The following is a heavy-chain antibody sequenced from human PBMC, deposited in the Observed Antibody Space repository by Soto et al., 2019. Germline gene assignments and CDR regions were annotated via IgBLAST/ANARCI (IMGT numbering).Heavy chain of an antibody. V-gene: IGHV4-59*01. J-gene: IGHJ4*02. Sequence: QVQLQESGPGLVKPSETLSLTCRVSGGSMSGYYWSWVGLAPGKGLEWIGYVYYTGSTNYNPSLQSRVSISVDTSNKHFSLSLSLVTAADTAVYFCARSIAVPSGHIDHWGQGIRVTISS. CDR3: ARSIAVPSGHIDH. CDR2: VYYTGST. CDR1: GGSMSGYY. D-gene: IGHD6-6*01.